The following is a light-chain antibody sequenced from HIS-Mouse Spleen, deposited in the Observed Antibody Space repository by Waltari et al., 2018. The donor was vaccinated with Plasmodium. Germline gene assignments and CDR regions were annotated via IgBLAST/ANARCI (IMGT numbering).Light chain of an antibody. CDR3: AAWDDSLNGVV. J-gene: IGLJ2*01. V-gene: IGLV1-44*01. CDR1: SSNIRSNT. CDR2: SNN. Sequence: QSVLTQPPSASGTPGQRVTISCSGRSSNIRSNTLNWYQQLPGTAPKLLIYSNNQRPSGVPDRFSGSKSGTSASLAISGLQSEDEADYYCAAWDDSLNGVVFGGGTKLTVL.